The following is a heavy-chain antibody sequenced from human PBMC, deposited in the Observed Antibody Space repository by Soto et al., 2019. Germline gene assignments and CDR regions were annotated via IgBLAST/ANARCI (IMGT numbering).Heavy chain of an antibody. Sequence: QVQLVESGGGVVQPGRSLRLSCAASGFTFSNYGMHWVRQAPGKGLEWVAAISYDGTNEYYADSVKGRFTISRDDTENTLFVQMNSLRAEDKDVYYCAKDLETFGGKFASDIWGQGTRVTVSS. D-gene: IGHD3-10*01. J-gene: IGHJ3*02. CDR3: AKDLETFGGKFASDI. CDR2: ISYDGTNE. CDR1: GFTFSNYG. V-gene: IGHV3-30*18.